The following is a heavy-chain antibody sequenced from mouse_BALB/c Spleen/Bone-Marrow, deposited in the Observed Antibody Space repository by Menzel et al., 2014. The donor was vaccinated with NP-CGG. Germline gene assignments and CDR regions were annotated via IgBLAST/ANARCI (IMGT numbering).Heavy chain of an antibody. CDR3: ARLNYYGNLFF. D-gene: IGHD1-1*01. CDR1: SFNFSRYW. Sequence: EVKVVESGGGLVQPGGSLKLSCAASSFNFSRYWMSWVRQAPGKGLEWIGEINPDSSTINYTPSLKDKFIISRDNANNTLYLQMSKVRSEDTAVYYCARLNYYGNLFFWGAGTTVTVSS. CDR2: INPDSSTI. V-gene: IGHV4-1*02. J-gene: IGHJ1*01.